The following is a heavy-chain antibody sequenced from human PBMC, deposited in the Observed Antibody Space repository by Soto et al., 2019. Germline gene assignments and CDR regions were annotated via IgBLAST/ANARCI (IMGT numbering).Heavy chain of an antibody. CDR2: INPATGAA. CDR1: GYPVTAYY. J-gene: IGHJ3*02. D-gene: IGHD3-3*01. Sequence: QLHLVQSGAVVKKPGASVTVSCSASGYPVTAYYMHWVRQAPGRGLEWMGGINPATGAAKYTQAFEGRGTLPRAPSKGTVFMELSGLTSADTGVFSCARGGGVGVAGSAAFDMWGQGTLVTVSS. V-gene: IGHV1-2*02. CDR3: ARGGGVGVAGSAAFDM.